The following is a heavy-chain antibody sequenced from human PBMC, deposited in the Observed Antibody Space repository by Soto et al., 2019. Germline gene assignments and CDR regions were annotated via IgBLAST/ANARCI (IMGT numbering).Heavy chain of an antibody. CDR3: AKQTTDDYDILTRWYYFDY. Sequence: VQLVESGGGLVQPGRSLRLSCAASGFTFDDYAMHWVRQAPGKGLEWVSGISWNSGSIGYADSVKGRFTISRDNAKNSLYLQMNSLRAEDTALYYCAKQTTDDYDILTRWYYFDYWGQGTLVTVSS. V-gene: IGHV3-9*01. J-gene: IGHJ4*02. CDR1: GFTFDDYA. D-gene: IGHD3-9*01. CDR2: ISWNSGSI.